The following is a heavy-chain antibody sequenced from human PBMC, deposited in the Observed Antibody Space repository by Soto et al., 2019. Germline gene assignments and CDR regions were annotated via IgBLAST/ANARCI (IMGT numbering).Heavy chain of an antibody. V-gene: IGHV3-23*01. D-gene: IGHD3-10*01. CDR1: GFTFSSYA. Sequence: EVQLLESGGGLVQPGGSLRLSCAASGFTFSSYAMSWFRKAPGQGLEWVSAISGSGGSTYDADSVKGRFTISRDNSKNTLYLEMNSLRAEETAVYYCTKNGAYVAGSRVEYWGQGTLVTFSS. J-gene: IGHJ4*02. CDR3: TKNGAYVAGSRVEY. CDR2: ISGSGGST.